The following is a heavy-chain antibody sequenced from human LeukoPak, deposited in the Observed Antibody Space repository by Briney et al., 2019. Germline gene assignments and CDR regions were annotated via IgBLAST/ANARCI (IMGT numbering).Heavy chain of an antibody. V-gene: IGHV3-30*02. D-gene: IGHD6-6*01. CDR1: EFTFSNYG. Sequence: GGSLRLSCAASEFTFSNYGMHWVRQAPGKGLEWVAFIRYDGSNKYYADSVKGRFTISRDNSKNTLYLQMNSLRAEDTAVYYCAKDPYPYSSSYYFDYWGQGILVTVSS. CDR3: AKDPYPYSSSYYFDY. J-gene: IGHJ4*02. CDR2: IRYDGSNK.